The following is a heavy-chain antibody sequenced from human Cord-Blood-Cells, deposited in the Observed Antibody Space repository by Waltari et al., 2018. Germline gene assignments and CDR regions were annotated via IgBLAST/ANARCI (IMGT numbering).Heavy chain of an antibody. D-gene: IGHD6-6*01. V-gene: IGHV4-59*01. CDR2: IYYSGGT. CDR3: AGEVGRSDWFDP. Sequence: QVQLQESGPGLVKPSETLSLTCPVSGGSISSYYWSWLRQPPGKRLEWIGYIYYSGGTNYDPSLTVRVTISVGTSKTQVSLKPGSGTAADMGGDYLAGEVGRSDWFDPWGQGILVTVSS. CDR1: GGSISSYY. J-gene: IGHJ5*02.